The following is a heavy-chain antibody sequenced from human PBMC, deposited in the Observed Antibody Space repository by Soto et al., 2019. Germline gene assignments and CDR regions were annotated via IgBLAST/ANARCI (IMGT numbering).Heavy chain of an antibody. CDR3: AGDQNGCPHFDS. Sequence: QVQLQESGPGLVKPSETLSLTCTVSGASISSYYWSWIRQPPGKGLVWVGFIFHSGSTNCNPSLMSRVIFSVDKSKNQFSLKLTSVTAADTDVYYCAGDQNGCPHFDSWRQGILITVSS. J-gene: IGHJ4*02. D-gene: IGHD2-8*01. V-gene: IGHV4-59*01. CDR1: GASISSYY. CDR2: IFHSGST.